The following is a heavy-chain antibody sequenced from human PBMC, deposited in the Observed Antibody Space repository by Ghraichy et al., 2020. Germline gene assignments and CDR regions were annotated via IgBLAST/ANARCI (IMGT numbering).Heavy chain of an antibody. Sequence: LTCAASGFTFSSYWMSWVRQAPGKGLEWVANIKQDGSEKYYVDSVKGRFTISRDNAKNSLYLQMNSLRAEDTAVYYCARDNDILTGYYYYGMDVWGQGTTVTVSS. V-gene: IGHV3-7*04. CDR1: GFTFSSYW. D-gene: IGHD3-9*01. J-gene: IGHJ6*02. CDR3: ARDNDILTGYYYYGMDV. CDR2: IKQDGSEK.